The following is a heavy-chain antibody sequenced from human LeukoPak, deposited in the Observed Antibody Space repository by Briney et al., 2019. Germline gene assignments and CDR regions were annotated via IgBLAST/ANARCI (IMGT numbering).Heavy chain of an antibody. D-gene: IGHD3-10*01. CDR2: ISSSSSYI. J-gene: IGHJ4*02. CDR3: ARREGSAADDY. V-gene: IGHV3-21*04. Sequence: GGSLRLSCAASGFTFSSHGMNWVRQAPGKGLEWVSSISSSSSYIYYADSVKGRFTISRDNAKNSLYLQMNSLRAEDTAVYYCARREGSAADDYWGQGTLVTVSS. CDR1: GFTFSSHG.